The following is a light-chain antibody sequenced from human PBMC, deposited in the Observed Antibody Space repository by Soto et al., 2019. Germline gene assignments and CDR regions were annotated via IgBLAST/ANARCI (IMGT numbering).Light chain of an antibody. Sequence: EIVLTQSPATLSLSPGERATLSCRASQSVSSCLAWYQQKPGKAPRLLIYDASNRATGIPARFSGSGSGTDFTLTISSLEPEDFAVYYCQQRSNWPFTFGGGTKVEIK. CDR2: DAS. V-gene: IGKV3-11*01. CDR1: QSVSSC. J-gene: IGKJ4*01. CDR3: QQRSNWPFT.